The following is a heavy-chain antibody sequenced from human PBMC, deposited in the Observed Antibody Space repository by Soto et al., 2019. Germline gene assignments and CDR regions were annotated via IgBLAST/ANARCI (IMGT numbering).Heavy chain of an antibody. V-gene: IGHV1-69*01. CDR1: GGTFSSYA. D-gene: IGHD2-15*01. CDR2: IIPIFGTA. J-gene: IGHJ6*02. Sequence: QVQLVQSGAEVKKPGSSVKVSCKAPGGTFSSYAISWVRQAPGQGLEWMGGIIPIFGTAKYAQKFQGRVTITADESTSTGYMGLSRLRSEETAVYYCARSQGGSSSLDIYYYYYYGMDVWGQGTTVTVSS. CDR3: ARSQGGSSSLDIYYYYYYGMDV.